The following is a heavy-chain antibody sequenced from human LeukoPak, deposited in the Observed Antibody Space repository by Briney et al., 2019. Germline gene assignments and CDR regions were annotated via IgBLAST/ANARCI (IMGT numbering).Heavy chain of an antibody. D-gene: IGHD6-13*01. V-gene: IGHV4-39*01. CDR3: ARVRAAAATGAFDV. J-gene: IGHJ3*01. CDR2: IYYSGSS. CDR1: GGSISSSSHY. Sequence: SETLSLTCTVSGGSISSSSHYWGWIRQPPGKGLEWIGNIYYSGSSYYNPSLKSRVTISVDTSKKQFSLKLSSVTAADTAVYYCARVRAAAATGAFDVWGQGTKVTVSS.